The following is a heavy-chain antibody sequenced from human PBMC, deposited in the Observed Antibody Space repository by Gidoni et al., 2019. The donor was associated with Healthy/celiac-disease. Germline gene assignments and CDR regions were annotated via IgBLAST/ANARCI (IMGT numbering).Heavy chain of an antibody. V-gene: IGHV3-53*02. J-gene: IGHJ3*02. CDR2: IYSGGST. CDR3: ARDACGGGDCYYAFDI. D-gene: IGHD2-21*02. Sequence: EVQLVETVGGLLPPGRSLRLSCAASVFTVSPNYMSWVRQAPGKGLEWVSVIYSGGSTYYADSVKGRFTISRDNSKNTLYLQMNSLRAEDTAVYYCARDACGGGDCYYAFDIWGQGTMVTVSS. CDR1: VFTVSPNY.